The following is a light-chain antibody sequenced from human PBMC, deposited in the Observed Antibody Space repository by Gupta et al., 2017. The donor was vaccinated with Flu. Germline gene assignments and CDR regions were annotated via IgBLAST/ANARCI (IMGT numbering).Light chain of an antibody. CDR3: QVWDSSSV. CDR2: RET. J-gene: IGLJ2*01. V-gene: IGLV3-9*01. CDR1: NIGSKY. Sequence: ITCGENNIGSKYVHWNQQKPGLALVLVIYRETNRPSGIPERFSGSNSGNTATLTITRVQAGDEADYYCQVWDSSSVFGGGTKLTVL.